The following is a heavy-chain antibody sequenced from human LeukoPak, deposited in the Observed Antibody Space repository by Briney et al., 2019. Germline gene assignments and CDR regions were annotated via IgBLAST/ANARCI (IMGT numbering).Heavy chain of an antibody. CDR2: IIPIFGTA. D-gene: IGHD6-19*01. Sequence: SVKVSCKASGGTFNSYTISWVRQAPGQGLGWMGGIIPIFGTANNAQKFQGSVTITPDESTSTADMELSSLRSGDTAVYYCAVTGYSSGWEVYWGQGTLVTVSS. V-gene: IGHV1-69*01. CDR1: GGTFNSYT. CDR3: AVTGYSSGWEVY. J-gene: IGHJ4*02.